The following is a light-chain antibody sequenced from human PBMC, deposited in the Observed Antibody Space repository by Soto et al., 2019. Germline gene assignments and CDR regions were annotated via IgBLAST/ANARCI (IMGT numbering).Light chain of an antibody. CDR2: GAS. V-gene: IGKV3-11*01. Sequence: EIVLTQSPATLSLSPGERATLSCRASQSISSYLAWYQQKPGQAPRLLIYGASNRATGIPARFSGSGSGTDFTLTISSLEPEDFALYHCQQRSNWPPAFGQGTRVDIK. CDR1: QSISSY. CDR3: QQRSNWPPA. J-gene: IGKJ1*01.